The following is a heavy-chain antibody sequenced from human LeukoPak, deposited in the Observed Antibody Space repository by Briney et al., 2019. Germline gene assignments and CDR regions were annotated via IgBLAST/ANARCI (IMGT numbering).Heavy chain of an antibody. Sequence: SETLSLTCTVSGGSISSYYWSWIRQPPGKGLEWIGFIYYSGSTNYKPSLKSRVTISVDTSKNQFSLKLSSVTAADTPVYSCGREGGAIGYLGQGTLVTV. CDR3: GREGGAIGY. CDR2: IYYSGST. J-gene: IGHJ4*02. D-gene: IGHD2-2*02. CDR1: GGSISSYY. V-gene: IGHV4-59*12.